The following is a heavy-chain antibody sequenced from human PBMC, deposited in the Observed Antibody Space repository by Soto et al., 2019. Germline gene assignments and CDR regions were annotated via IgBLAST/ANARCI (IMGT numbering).Heavy chain of an antibody. Sequence: QVQVVQSGAEVKNPGTSVKVSCKASGYIFTSAGISWVRQAPGQGLEWMGWINTYNGKTKYSQNLQGRVTMTTDTSTSTAYMELRSLTSDDTAIYYCARDLDSSGSYYTDYRGQGTLVIVSA. J-gene: IGHJ4*02. CDR1: GYIFTSAG. CDR3: ARDLDSSGSYYTDY. CDR2: INTYNGKT. D-gene: IGHD3-10*01. V-gene: IGHV1-18*01.